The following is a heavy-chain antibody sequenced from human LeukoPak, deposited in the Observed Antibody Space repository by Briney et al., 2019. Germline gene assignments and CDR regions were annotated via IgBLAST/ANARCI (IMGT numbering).Heavy chain of an antibody. CDR2: ISGYNDNT. V-gene: IGHV1-18*01. D-gene: IGHD3-22*01. CDR1: GCTFTNYA. CDR3: ARDSYDSSGNYLDY. Sequence: ASVKVSCKAPGCTFTNYAISWVRQAPGQGLEWMGWISGYNDNTNYAQKVQGRVTMTTDTSTSTAYMELRSLRSDDTAVYYCARDSYDSSGNYLDYWGQGTLVTVSS. J-gene: IGHJ4*02.